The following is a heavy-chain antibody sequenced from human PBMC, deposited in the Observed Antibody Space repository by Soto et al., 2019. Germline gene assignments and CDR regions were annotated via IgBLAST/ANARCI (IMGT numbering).Heavy chain of an antibody. CDR3: TRDCSSTSCYFFYGMDG. D-gene: IGHD2-2*01. CDR2: IRSKAYGGTT. J-gene: IGHJ6*02. V-gene: IGHV3-49*03. Sequence: GGSLRLSCTASGFTFGDYAMSWFRQAPGKGLEWVGFIRSKAYGGTTEYAASVKGRFTISRDDSKSIAYLQMNSLKTEDTAVYYCTRDCSSTSCYFFYGMDGWGQGTTVTVSS. CDR1: GFTFGDYA.